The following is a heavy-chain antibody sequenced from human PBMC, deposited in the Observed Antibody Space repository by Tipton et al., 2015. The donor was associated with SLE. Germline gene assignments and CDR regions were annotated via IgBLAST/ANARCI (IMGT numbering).Heavy chain of an antibody. CDR1: GGSISSYY. D-gene: IGHD3/OR15-3a*01. J-gene: IGHJ6*03. CDR3: ARARSDDTFWTDYFYFFYYMDV. Sequence: LRLSCTVSGGSISSYYWSWIRQPPGKGLEWIGYIYYSVSTNYNPSLKSRVTISVDTSKNQFSLTLMSVTGADTAAYFCARARSDDTFWTDYFYFFYYMDVWGKGTTVTVSS. CDR2: IYYSVST. V-gene: IGHV4-59*12.